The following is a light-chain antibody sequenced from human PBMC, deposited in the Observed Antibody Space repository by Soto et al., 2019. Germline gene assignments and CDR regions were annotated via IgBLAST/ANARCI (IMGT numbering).Light chain of an antibody. Sequence: EIVMTQSPATLSGSPGERFTLSCRASQSVGYNLAWYQQKPGQAPTLLIYDASNRATGIPARFSGSGSGTDFTLTISSLEPEDFAVYYCQQRSNWPPTFGQGTKVDI. CDR2: DAS. CDR1: QSVGYN. J-gene: IGKJ1*01. V-gene: IGKV3-11*01. CDR3: QQRSNWPPT.